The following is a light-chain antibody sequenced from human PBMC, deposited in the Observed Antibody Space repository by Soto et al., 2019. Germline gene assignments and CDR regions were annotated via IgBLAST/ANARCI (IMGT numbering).Light chain of an antibody. CDR3: SSYSTGGSYV. Sequence: QSALTQPASVSGSPGQSIAISCTGTSSDVGGYNSASWYQQHPGKAPKLLIYDVSNRPLGVSNRFSGSKSGNTASLTISGLQAEDEADYYCSSYSTGGSYVFGTGTKLTVL. J-gene: IGLJ1*01. CDR1: SSDVGGYNS. V-gene: IGLV2-14*03. CDR2: DVS.